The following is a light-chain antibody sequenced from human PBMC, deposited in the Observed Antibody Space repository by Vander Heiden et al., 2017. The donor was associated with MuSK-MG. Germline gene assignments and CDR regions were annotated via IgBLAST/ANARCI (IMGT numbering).Light chain of an antibody. J-gene: IGKJ2*01. Sequence: DIQMTQSPSSLSASVGDRVTITCRASQSIDRFLNWYQQKPGKAPNLMIYGADFTLTIGSLQPEDFAPYYCQQNDSTPLYTFGQGTKLEIK. CDR1: QSIDRF. V-gene: IGKV1-39*01. CDR3: QQNDSTPLYT. CDR2: GA.